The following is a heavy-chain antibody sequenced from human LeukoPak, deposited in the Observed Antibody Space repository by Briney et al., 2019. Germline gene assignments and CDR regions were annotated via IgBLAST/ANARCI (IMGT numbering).Heavy chain of an antibody. CDR3: AREITYYDILTGRSVAFDI. J-gene: IGHJ3*02. D-gene: IGHD3-9*01. Sequence: PSETLSLTCTVSGGSISSYYWSWIRQPPGKGLEWIGYIYYSGSTNYNPSLKSRVTISVDTSKNQFSLKLSSVTAADTAVYYCAREITYYDILTGRSVAFDIWGQGTMVTVSS. CDR1: GGSISSYY. CDR2: IYYSGST. V-gene: IGHV4-59*01.